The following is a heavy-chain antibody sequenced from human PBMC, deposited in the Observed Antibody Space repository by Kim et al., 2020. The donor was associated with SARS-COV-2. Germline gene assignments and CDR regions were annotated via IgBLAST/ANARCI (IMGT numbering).Heavy chain of an antibody. Sequence: TYSAATVKGRFTISRDKSKNTLYLQMNSLRAEDTAVYYCAKVSVGPFMDVWGQGTTVTVSS. CDR3: AKVSVGPFMDV. CDR2: T. D-gene: IGHD1-26*01. V-gene: IGHV3-23*01. J-gene: IGHJ6*02.